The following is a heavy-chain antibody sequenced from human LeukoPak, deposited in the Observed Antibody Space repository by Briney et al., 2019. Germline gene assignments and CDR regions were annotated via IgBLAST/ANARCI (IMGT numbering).Heavy chain of an antibody. Sequence: GSSVKVSCKASGGTFSSYAISWVRQAPGQGLEWMGWISAYNGNTNYAQKLQGRVTMTTDTSTSTAYMELRSLRSDDTAVYYCARDPRSIAVAGTYHYYYGMDVWGQGTTVTVSS. J-gene: IGHJ6*02. V-gene: IGHV1-18*01. CDR1: GGTFSSYA. CDR2: ISAYNGNT. CDR3: ARDPRSIAVAGTYHYYYGMDV. D-gene: IGHD6-19*01.